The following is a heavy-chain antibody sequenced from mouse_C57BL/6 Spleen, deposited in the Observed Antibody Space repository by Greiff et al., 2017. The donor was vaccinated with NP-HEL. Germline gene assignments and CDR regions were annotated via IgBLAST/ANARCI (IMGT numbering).Heavy chain of an antibody. CDR2: IDPANGNT. D-gene: IGHD2-2*01. Sequence: VQLKQSVAELVRPGASVTLSCTASGFNIKHTYMHWVKQRPEQGLEWIGRIDPANGNTKYAPKFQGKATITADTSSNTAYLQLSSLTAEDTAIYYCARGDGYDPFGYWGQGTTLTVSS. CDR3: ARGDGYDPFGY. J-gene: IGHJ2*01. CDR1: GFNIKHTY. V-gene: IGHV14-3*01.